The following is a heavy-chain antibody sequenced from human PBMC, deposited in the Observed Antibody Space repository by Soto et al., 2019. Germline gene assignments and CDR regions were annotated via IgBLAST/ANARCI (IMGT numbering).Heavy chain of an antibody. Sequence: GGSLRLSCAASGFTFSSYAMHWVRQAPGKGLEWVALISYDGSNKYYADSVKGRFTISRDNSKNTLYLQMNSLRAEDTAVYYYASGSYFHFDYWGQGTLVTVSS. V-gene: IGHV3-30-3*01. CDR3: ASGSYFHFDY. CDR2: ISYDGSNK. D-gene: IGHD1-26*01. CDR1: GFTFSSYA. J-gene: IGHJ4*02.